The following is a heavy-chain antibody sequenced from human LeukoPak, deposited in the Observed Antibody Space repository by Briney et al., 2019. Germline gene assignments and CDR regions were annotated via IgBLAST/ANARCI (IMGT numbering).Heavy chain of an antibody. CDR2: ISGSGGST. CDR3: AKDRRTFGGVIVREYYLDY. CDR1: EFTFSSYA. D-gene: IGHD3-16*02. J-gene: IGHJ4*02. Sequence: GGSLRLSCAASEFTFSSYAMTWVRQAPGKGLEWVSTISGSGGSTYYAASVKGRFTISRDNFKKRLYLEMNSLRAEDTAVYYCAKDRRTFGGVIVREYYLDYWGQGTLVTVSS. V-gene: IGHV3-23*01.